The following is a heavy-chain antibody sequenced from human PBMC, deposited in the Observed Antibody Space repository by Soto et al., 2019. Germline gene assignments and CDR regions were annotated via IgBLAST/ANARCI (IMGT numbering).Heavy chain of an antibody. CDR3: ARESVTQLVLDY. CDR1: GGSISSGGYS. D-gene: IGHD6-13*01. Sequence: QLQLQESGSGLVKPSQTLSLTCAVSGGSISSGGYSWSWIRQPPGKGLEWIGYIYHSGSTYYNPSLKRRGTTSVDRSKNQFSLKLSSVTAADTAVYYCARESVTQLVLDYWGQGTLVTVSS. CDR2: IYHSGST. J-gene: IGHJ4*02. V-gene: IGHV4-30-2*01.